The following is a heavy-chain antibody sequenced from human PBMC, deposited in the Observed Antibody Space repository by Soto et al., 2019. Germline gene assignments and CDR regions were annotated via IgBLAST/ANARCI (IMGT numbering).Heavy chain of an antibody. V-gene: IGHV4-39*01. J-gene: IGHJ6*02. D-gene: IGHD5-12*01. CDR2: VYYSGTT. CDR3: ASLARFEKRGSYYCYPMDV. CDR1: GGSISSRSHY. Sequence: QLQLEEAGPGLVKPSETLSLTCTVSGGSISSRSHYWVWIRQPPGKGLEWIGSVYYSGTTYYNPSLKSRVTIPVDTYKNQFSLKLSSVTAADPAIYYCASLARFEKRGSYYCYPMDVWGQGTTVTVSS.